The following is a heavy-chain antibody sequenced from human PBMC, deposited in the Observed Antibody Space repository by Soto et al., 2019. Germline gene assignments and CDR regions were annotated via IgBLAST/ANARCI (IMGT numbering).Heavy chain of an antibody. J-gene: IGHJ3*02. D-gene: IGHD5-12*01. CDR3: ARDRGDGYNYDAFDI. V-gene: IGHV3-33*01. Sequence: PGGSLRLSCAASGFTFSSYGMHWVRQAPGKGLEWVAVIWYDGSNKYYADSVKGRFTISRDNSKNTLYLQMNSLRAEDTAVYYCARDRGDGYNYDAFDIWGQGTMVTVSS. CDR1: GFTFSSYG. CDR2: IWYDGSNK.